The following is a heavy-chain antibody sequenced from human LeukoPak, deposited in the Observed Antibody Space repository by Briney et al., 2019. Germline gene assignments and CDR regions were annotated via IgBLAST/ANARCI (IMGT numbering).Heavy chain of an antibody. CDR1: GGSVSSGSYY. V-gene: IGHV4-61*01. CDR2: IYYSGST. J-gene: IGHJ5*02. CDR3: ARDVGTYYDILTGHSAFDP. D-gene: IGHD3-9*01. Sequence: SETLSLTCTVSGGSVSSGSYYWSWIRQPPGKGLEWIGYIYYSGSTNYNPSLKSRVTISVDTSKNQFSLKLSSVTAADTAVYYCARDVGTYYDILTGHSAFDPWGQGTLVTVSS.